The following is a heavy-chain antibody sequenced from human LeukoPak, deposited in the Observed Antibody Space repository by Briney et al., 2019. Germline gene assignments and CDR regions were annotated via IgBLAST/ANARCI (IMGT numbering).Heavy chain of an antibody. CDR2: ISYDGSNK. J-gene: IGHJ4*02. V-gene: IGHV3-30*18. Sequence: PGRSLRLSCAASGFTFSSYGMHWVRQAPGKGLEWVAVISYDGSNKYYADSVKGRFTISRDNAKKSVYLQMNRLRAEDTALYYCAKDISGLGPYSNSVWGQGTLITVSS. CDR3: AKDISGLGPYSNSV. CDR1: GFTFSSYG. D-gene: IGHD6-13*01.